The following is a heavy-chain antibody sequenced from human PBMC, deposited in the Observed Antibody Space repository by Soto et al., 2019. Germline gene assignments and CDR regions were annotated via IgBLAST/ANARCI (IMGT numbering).Heavy chain of an antibody. V-gene: IGHV4-59*01. CDR2: IYYSGST. J-gene: IGHJ4*02. CDR3: ARGYGGSYYGIFDY. Sequence: SETLSLTCTVSGGSISSYYWSWIRQPPGKGLEWIGYIYYSGSTNYNPSLKSRVTISVDTSKNQFSLKLSSVTAADTAVYYCARGYGGSYYGIFDYWGQGTLVTVSS. D-gene: IGHD1-26*01. CDR1: GGSISSYY.